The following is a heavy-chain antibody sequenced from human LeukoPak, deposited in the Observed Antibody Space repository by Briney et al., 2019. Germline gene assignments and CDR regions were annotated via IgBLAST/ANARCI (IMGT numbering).Heavy chain of an antibody. Sequence: GGSLRLSCAAPGFTFSSYSMNWVRQAPGKGLEWVSSISSSSSYIYYADSVKGRFTISRDNAKNSLYLQMNSLRAEDTAVYYCARDRQYYDFWSGDDAFDIWGQGTMVTVSS. CDR2: ISSSSSYI. CDR3: ARDRQYYDFWSGDDAFDI. V-gene: IGHV3-21*01. J-gene: IGHJ3*02. CDR1: GFTFSSYS. D-gene: IGHD3-3*01.